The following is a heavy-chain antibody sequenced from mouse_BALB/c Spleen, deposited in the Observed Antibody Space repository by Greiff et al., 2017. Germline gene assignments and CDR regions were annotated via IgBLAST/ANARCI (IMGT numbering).Heavy chain of an antibody. D-gene: IGHD1-1*01. CDR2: IDPYDSET. CDR1: GYTFTSYW. V-gene: IGHV1-74*01. J-gene: IGHJ4*01. CDR3: ASRGKDYAMDY. Sequence: QVHVKQPGAELVRPGASVKLSCKASGYTFTSYWMNWVKQRPEQGLEWIGRIDPYDSETHYNQKFKDKAILTVDKSSSTAYMQLSSLTSEDSAVYYCASRGKDYAMDYWGQGTSVTVSS.